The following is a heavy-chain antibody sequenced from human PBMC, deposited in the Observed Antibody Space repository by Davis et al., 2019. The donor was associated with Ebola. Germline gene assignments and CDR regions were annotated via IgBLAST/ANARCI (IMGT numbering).Heavy chain of an antibody. D-gene: IGHD4-17*01. V-gene: IGHV3-21*04. CDR3: AKPFGDYVGYFDY. J-gene: IGHJ4*02. Sequence: GGSLRHSCAASGFTFSNSNMNWVRQAPGKGLEWVSSISSSSSFMFYADSVKGRFTISRDNSKNTVYLQMDSLRPEDTAVFYCAKPFGDYVGYFDYLGQGTLVTVAS. CDR1: GFTFSNSN. CDR2: ISSSSSFM.